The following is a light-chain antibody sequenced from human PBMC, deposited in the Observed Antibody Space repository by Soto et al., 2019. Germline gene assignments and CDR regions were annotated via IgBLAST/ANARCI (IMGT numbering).Light chain of an antibody. V-gene: IGLV2-14*01. CDR1: STDVGGYNY. CDR2: EVS. J-gene: IGLJ2*01. CDR3: SSYTSSSILGV. Sequence: QSALTQPASVSGSPGQSITISCTGTSTDVGGYNYVSWYQHHPGKAPKLMIYEVSNRPSGVSNRFSGAKSGNTASLTISGLLAEDEADYYGSSYTSSSILGVFGGGTQLTVL.